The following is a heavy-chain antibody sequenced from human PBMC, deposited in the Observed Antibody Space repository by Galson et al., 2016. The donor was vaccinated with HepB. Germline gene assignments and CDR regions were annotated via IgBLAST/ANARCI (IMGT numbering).Heavy chain of an antibody. V-gene: IGHV3-64D*08. CDR1: GFIFSSYA. D-gene: IGHD4-23*01. Sequence: SLRLSCAASGFIFSSYAMHWVRQTPGKGLEYVSAISRNADGTYYPDSVKGRFSISRDNSKNTLYLHMSSLRTEDTGVYYCVKDQRRWQNVFESWGQGTLVTVSS. CDR3: VKDQRRWQNVFES. J-gene: IGHJ4*02. CDR2: ISRNADGT.